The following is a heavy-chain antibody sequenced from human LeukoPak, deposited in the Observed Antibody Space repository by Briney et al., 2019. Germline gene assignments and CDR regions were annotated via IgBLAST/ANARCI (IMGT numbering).Heavy chain of an antibody. D-gene: IGHD3-10*01. Sequence: SQTLSLTCTVSGGSISSGDYYWSWIRQPPGKGLEWIGYIYYSGSTCYNPSLKGRVTISVDTSKNQFSLKLSSVTAADTAVYYCARESSGEYYFDYWGQGTLVTVSS. CDR2: IYYSGST. CDR1: GGSISSGDYY. CDR3: ARESSGEYYFDY. V-gene: IGHV4-30-4*01. J-gene: IGHJ4*02.